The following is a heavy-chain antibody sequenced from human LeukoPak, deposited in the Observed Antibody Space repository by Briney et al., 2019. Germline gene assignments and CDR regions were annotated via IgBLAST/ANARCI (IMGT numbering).Heavy chain of an antibody. CDR2: INPNSGGT. D-gene: IGHD2-2*02. V-gene: IGHV1-2*06. CDR1: GYTFTGYY. Sequence: ASVKVSCKASGYTFTGYYMHWVRQAPGRGLEWMGRINPNSGGTNYAQKFQGGVTMTRDTSISTAYMELSRLRSDDTAVYYCARDGKRSVVPAAIWWFDPWGQGTLVTVSS. J-gene: IGHJ5*02. CDR3: ARDGKRSVVPAAIWWFDP.